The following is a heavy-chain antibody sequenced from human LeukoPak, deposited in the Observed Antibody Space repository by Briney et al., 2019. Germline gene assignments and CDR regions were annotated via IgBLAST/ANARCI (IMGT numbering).Heavy chain of an antibody. D-gene: IGHD3-9*01. V-gene: IGHV1-69*13. J-gene: IGHJ4*02. CDR3: ARDIRPYYDISTGHYYFDY. Sequence: SVKVSCKASGGTFSSYAISWVRQAPGQGLEWMGGTIPIFGTANYAQKFQGRVTITADESTSTAYMELSSLRSEDTAVYYCARDIRPYYDISTGHYYFDYWGQGTLVTVSS. CDR2: TIPIFGTA. CDR1: GGTFSSYA.